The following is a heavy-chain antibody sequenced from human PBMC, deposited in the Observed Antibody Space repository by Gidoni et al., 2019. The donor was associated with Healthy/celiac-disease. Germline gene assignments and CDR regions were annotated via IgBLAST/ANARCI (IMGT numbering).Heavy chain of an antibody. CDR1: GFPFSSYG. D-gene: IGHD4-17*01. J-gene: IGHJ6*02. CDR2: ISYDGRNK. Sequence: QVQLVESGGGVVQPGRSLRLSCAASGFPFSSYGIHLVRQAPGKGLEWVAIISYDGRNKYYADSVKGRFTISRDNSKNTLYLQMNSLRTEDTAVYYCAKDQGRYGDYYYGLDVWGQGTTVTVSS. CDR3: AKDQGRYGDYYYGLDV. V-gene: IGHV3-30*18.